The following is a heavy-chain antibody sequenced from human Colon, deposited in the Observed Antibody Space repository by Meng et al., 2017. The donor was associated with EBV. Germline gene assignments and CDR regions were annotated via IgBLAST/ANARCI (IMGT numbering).Heavy chain of an antibody. CDR1: GGSISSSHYY. J-gene: IGHJ4*02. Sequence: QPQLQVSGPGLVKPSEHLSLTCTVSGGSISSSHYYWGWVRQPPGKGLQWIGTIYHSGSTSYNPSLQSRVTMFVDTSKNQFSLMLTSVTATDTAVYYCARRRGGSGRDCWGQGTLVTVSS. D-gene: IGHD3-10*01. V-gene: IGHV4-39*01. CDR2: IYHSGST. CDR3: ARRRGGSGRDC.